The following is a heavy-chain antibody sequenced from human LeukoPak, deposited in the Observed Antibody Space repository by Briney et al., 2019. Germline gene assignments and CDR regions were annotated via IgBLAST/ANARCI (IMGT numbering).Heavy chain of an antibody. Sequence: GESLQISCKGSGYSFKSFWIGWVRQRPGKGPEWMGIIYPGDSDTRYSPSFQGQVTISVDKSTSTAYLQWSSLKASDTAMYYCARHLRGYYDSTGYYRLDPWGQGTLVTVSS. J-gene: IGHJ5*02. CDR3: ARHLRGYYDSTGYYRLDP. CDR2: IYPGDSDT. D-gene: IGHD3-22*01. V-gene: IGHV5-51*01. CDR1: GYSFKSFW.